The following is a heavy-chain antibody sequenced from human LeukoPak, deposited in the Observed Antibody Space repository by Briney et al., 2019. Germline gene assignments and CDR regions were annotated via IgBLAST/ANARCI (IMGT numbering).Heavy chain of an antibody. Sequence: SETLSLTCTVSGGSISSGDYYWGWIRQPPGKGLEWIGSIYHSGGTYYNPSLKSRVTISVDTSKNQFSLKLTSVTAADTAVYYCASTITVTTDYWGQGTLVTVSS. CDR2: IYHSGGT. CDR1: GGSISSGDYY. D-gene: IGHD4-17*01. J-gene: IGHJ4*02. V-gene: IGHV4-39*07. CDR3: ASTITVTTDY.